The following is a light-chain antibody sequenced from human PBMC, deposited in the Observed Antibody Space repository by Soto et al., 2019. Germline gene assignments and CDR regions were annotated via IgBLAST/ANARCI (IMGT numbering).Light chain of an antibody. V-gene: IGKV1-5*03. CDR1: QSTSTW. CDR3: QQYNNYWA. J-gene: IGKJ1*01. CDR2: KAS. Sequence: DIQMTQSPSTLSASVGDRVTITCRASQSTSTWLAWYQQKPGKAPQLLIHKASSLLSGVPSRFRGSGSGTEFPLPISSLEPDDFGTYYCQQYNNYWAFGQGTKVEIK.